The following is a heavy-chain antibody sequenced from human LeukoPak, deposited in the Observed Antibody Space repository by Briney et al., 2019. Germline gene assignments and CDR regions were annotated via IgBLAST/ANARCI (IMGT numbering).Heavy chain of an antibody. V-gene: IGHV3-48*03. Sequence: GGSLRLSCAASGFTFSSYKMNWDRQAPGKGLEWVSYISSSGITIYSADFVKGRFTSPRDNAKNSLYLQMNSLRAEDTAVYYWARDLNYYYGSGSYTGHYFDYWAREPCHRLL. CDR2: ISSSGITI. CDR1: GFTFSSYK. D-gene: IGHD3-10*01. CDR3: ARDLNYYYGSGSYTGHYFDY. J-gene: IGHJ4*02.